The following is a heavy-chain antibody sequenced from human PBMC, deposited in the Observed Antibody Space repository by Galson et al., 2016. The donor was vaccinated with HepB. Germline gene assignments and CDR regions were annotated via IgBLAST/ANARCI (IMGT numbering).Heavy chain of an antibody. CDR3: AKFILGVTLVSYYYGMDV. CDR2: ISGRGGST. V-gene: IGHV3-23*01. D-gene: IGHD2-21*02. Sequence: SLRLSCAASGFTFSSYAMSWVRQAPGKGLGWGSGISGRGGSTYYADSVKGRFTISRDNSKNTLYLQMNSLRAEDTAVYYCAKFILGVTLVSYYYGMDVWGQGTAVTVSS. CDR1: GFTFSSYA. J-gene: IGHJ6*02.